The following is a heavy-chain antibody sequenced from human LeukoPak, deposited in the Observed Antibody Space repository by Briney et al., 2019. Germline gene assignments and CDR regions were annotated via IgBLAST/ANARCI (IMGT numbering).Heavy chain of an antibody. Sequence: ASVTVSCKASGYTFTGYYMHWVRQAPGQGLEWMGWINPNSGGTNYAQKFQGWVTMTRNTSISTAYMELSRLRSDDTAVYYCARDLSAMILVRPPLPGFTWGQGTLATVSS. CDR3: ARDLSAMILVRPPLPGFT. J-gene: IGHJ5*02. CDR1: GYTFTGYY. CDR2: INPNSGGT. D-gene: IGHD3-22*01. V-gene: IGHV1-2*04.